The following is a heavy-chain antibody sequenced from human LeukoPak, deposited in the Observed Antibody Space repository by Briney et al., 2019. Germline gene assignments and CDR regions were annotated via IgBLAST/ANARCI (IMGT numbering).Heavy chain of an antibody. CDR3: ARDPQLYYYDSSGSKNFDY. D-gene: IGHD3-22*01. Sequence: ASVKVSCRASGYTFTGYYMHWVRQAPGQGLEWMGWINPNGGGTNYAQKFQGRVTMTRDTSISTAYMELSRLRSDDTAVYYCARDPQLYYYDSSGSKNFDYWGQGTLVTVSS. CDR2: INPNGGGT. CDR1: GYTFTGYY. V-gene: IGHV1-2*02. J-gene: IGHJ4*02.